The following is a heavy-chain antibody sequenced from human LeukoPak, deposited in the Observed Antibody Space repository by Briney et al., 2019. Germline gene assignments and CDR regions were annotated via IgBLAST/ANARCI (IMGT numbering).Heavy chain of an antibody. CDR3: ARGRDRSKAGDL. Sequence: SETLSLTCDVSGGSCDDYYCSWIRQPPGKGLEWIGEIHPHGIFYYNSSLMGRVTISIDTSKSQFSLRLTSVTAADTAFYYCARGRDRSKAGDLWGQGSLVTVSS. V-gene: IGHV4-34*01. CDR1: GGSCDDYY. D-gene: IGHD5-24*01. CDR2: IHPHGIF. J-gene: IGHJ5*02.